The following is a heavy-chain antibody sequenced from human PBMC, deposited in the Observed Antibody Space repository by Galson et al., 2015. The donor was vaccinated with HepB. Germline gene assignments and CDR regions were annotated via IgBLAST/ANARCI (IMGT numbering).Heavy chain of an antibody. V-gene: IGHV3-30*18. CDR2: ISYDGSNK. CDR3: AKGERWLQIVSVY. D-gene: IGHD5-24*01. CDR1: GFTFSSYG. J-gene: IGHJ4*02. Sequence: SLRLSCAASGFTFSSYGMHCVRQAPGKGLEWVAVISYDGSNKYYADSVKGRFTISRDNSKNTLYLQMNSLRAEDTAVYYCAKGERWLQIVSVYWGQGTLVTVSS.